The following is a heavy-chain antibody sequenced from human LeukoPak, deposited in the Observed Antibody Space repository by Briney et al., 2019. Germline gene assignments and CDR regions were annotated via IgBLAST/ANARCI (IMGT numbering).Heavy chain of an antibody. D-gene: IGHD3-10*01. Sequence: PSETLSLTCTVSGGSISSGTYYWGWIRQPPGKGLEWIGSISYSGSTYYNPSLKSRVTISVDTSKNQFSLRVSSVAAADTAVYYCARHDASGMVNWFDSWGQGTLVTVSS. CDR3: ARHDASGMVNWFDS. CDR1: GGSISSGTYY. J-gene: IGHJ5*01. CDR2: ISYSGST. V-gene: IGHV4-39*01.